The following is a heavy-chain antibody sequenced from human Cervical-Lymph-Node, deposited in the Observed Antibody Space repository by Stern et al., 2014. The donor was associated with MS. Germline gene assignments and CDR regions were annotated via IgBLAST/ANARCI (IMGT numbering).Heavy chain of an antibody. D-gene: IGHD6-19*01. CDR2: ISTSGST. J-gene: IGHJ4*02. Sequence: QLQLQESGPGLVKPSQTLSLTCSVSGGSINTGSFYWTWIRQPAGKGLEWIGRISTSGSTNYNPPLRSRVTIQIARSKNQFSLKRTSVTAADTAVYYCATSESVAVSGSDFWGQGTLVTVSS. CDR1: GGSINTGSFY. V-gene: IGHV4-61*02. CDR3: ATSESVAVSGSDF.